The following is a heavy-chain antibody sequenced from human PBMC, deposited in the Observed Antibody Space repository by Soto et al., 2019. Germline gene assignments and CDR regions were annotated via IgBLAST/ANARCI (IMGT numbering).Heavy chain of an antibody. CDR1: GGSISSGGYS. J-gene: IGHJ4*02. D-gene: IGHD2-15*01. CDR2: IYHSGST. CDR3: AIGYCSGGSCYPFDY. Sequence: SETLSLTCAVSGGSISSGGYSWSWIRQPPGKGLEWIGYIYHSGSTYYNPSLKSRVTISVDRSKNQFSLKLSSVTAADTAVYYCAIGYCSGGSCYPFDYWGQGTLVTVSS. V-gene: IGHV4-30-2*01.